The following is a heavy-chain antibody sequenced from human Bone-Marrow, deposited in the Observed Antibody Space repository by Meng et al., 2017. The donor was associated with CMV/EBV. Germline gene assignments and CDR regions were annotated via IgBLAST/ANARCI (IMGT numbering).Heavy chain of an antibody. V-gene: IGHV3-30*04. Sequence: GESLKISCAASGFTFSSYAMHWVRQAPGKGLEWVAVISYDGSNKYYADSVKGRFTISRDNSKNTLYLQMNSLRAEDTAVYYCARDTYYYDSSGYFRPYYYYYGMDVWGQGTTVTVSS. CDR3: ARDTYYYDSSGYFRPYYYYYGMDV. D-gene: IGHD3-22*01. CDR2: ISYDGSNK. CDR1: GFTFSSYA. J-gene: IGHJ6*02.